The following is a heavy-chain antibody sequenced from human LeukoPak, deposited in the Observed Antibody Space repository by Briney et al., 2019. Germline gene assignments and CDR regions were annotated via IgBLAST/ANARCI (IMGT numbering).Heavy chain of an antibody. J-gene: IGHJ3*02. CDR3: ARDGKKPRNAFDI. CDR2: IYHSGST. CDR1: GGSISSGGYS. Sequence: SETLSLTCAVSGGSISSGGYSWSWIRQPPGKGLEWIGYIYHSGSTYYNPSLKSRVTISVDRSKNQFSLKLSSVTAADTAVYYCARDGKKPRNAFDIWGQGTMVTVSS. V-gene: IGHV4-30-2*01. D-gene: IGHD1-14*01.